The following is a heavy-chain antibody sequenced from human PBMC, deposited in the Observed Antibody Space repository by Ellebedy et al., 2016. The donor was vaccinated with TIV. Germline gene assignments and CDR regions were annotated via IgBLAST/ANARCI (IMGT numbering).Heavy chain of an antibody. CDR1: GFTVSSNY. V-gene: IGHV3-66*01. Sequence: GESLKISCAASGFTVSSNYMSWVRQAPGKGLEWISVIYSGGSTDYADSVRGRFTISRDNSKNTLYLQMNSLRAEDTAVYYCARDQVYGIQLWFDYWGQGTLVTVSS. J-gene: IGHJ4*02. CDR3: ARDQVYGIQLWFDY. CDR2: IYSGGST. D-gene: IGHD5-18*01.